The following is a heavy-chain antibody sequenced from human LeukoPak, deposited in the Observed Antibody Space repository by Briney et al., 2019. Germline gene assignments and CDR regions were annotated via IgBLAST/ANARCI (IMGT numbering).Heavy chain of an antibody. CDR1: GYTFTSYG. CDR3: ARDARLNNYCSGGGCYFDY. V-gene: IGHV1-18*01. Sequence: ASVKVSCKASGYTFTSYGISWVRQAPGQGLEWMGWISAYNGNTNYAQKLQGRVTMTTDTSTSTAYMELRSLRSDDTAVYYCARDARLNNYCSGGGCYFDYWGQGTLVTVSS. J-gene: IGHJ4*02. D-gene: IGHD2-15*01. CDR2: ISAYNGNT.